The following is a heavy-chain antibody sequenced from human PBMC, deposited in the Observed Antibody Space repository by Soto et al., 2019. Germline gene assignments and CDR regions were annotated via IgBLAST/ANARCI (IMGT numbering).Heavy chain of an antibody. V-gene: IGHV3-7*03. CDR2: IKQDGSEK. Sequence: GGSLRLSCAASGFTFSSYWMSWVRQAPGKGLEWVANIKQDGSEKYYVDSVKGRFTISRDNAKNSLYLQMNSLRAEDTAVYYCDKTPYSSSTDYWGQGTLVTVSS. CDR1: GFTFSSYW. CDR3: DKTPYSSSTDY. J-gene: IGHJ4*02. D-gene: IGHD6-6*01.